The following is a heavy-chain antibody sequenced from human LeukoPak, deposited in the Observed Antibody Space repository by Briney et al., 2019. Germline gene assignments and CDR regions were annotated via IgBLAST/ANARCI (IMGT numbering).Heavy chain of an antibody. J-gene: IGHJ4*02. CDR2: ISSSSSYI. CDR3: AKDMTGMRDY. D-gene: IGHD3-9*01. V-gene: IGHV3-21*01. CDR1: GLTFSTYM. Sequence: GGSLRLSCAASGLTFSTYMMNWVRQAPGKGLEWVSSISSSSSYIYYAESVKGRFTISRDNAKNSLYLQMNSLRAEDTAVYYCAKDMTGMRDYWGQGTLVTVSS.